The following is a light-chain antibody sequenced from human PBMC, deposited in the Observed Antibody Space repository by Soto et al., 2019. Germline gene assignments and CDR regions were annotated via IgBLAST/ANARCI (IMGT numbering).Light chain of an antibody. CDR1: SSDVGAYNS. J-gene: IGLJ1*01. V-gene: IGLV2-14*03. Sequence: QSALTQPASVSGSPGQSITLSCTETSSDVGAYNSVSWYQQHPGKAPKLIIYDVSTRPSGVSNRFSGSKSGNTASLTISGLQTEDEADYYCSSSTTSTTRVFGTGTKVTVL. CDR2: DVS. CDR3: SSSTTSTTRV.